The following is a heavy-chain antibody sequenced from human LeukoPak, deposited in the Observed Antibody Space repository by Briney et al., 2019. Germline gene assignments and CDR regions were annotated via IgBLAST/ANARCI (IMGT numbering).Heavy chain of an antibody. CDR2: IKQDGSEK. CDR1: GFTFSNYW. J-gene: IGHJ4*02. Sequence: GSLRLSCAASGFTFSNYWMNWVRQAPGKGLEWVANIKQDGSEKYYVDSVKGRFTISRDNSKNTLYLQMNSLRAEDTAVYYCAIDTSQDSWGQGTLVTVSS. CDR3: AIDTSQDS. V-gene: IGHV3-7*01.